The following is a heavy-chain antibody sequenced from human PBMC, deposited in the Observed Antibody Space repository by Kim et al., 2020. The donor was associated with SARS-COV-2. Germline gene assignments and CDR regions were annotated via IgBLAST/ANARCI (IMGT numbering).Heavy chain of an antibody. Sequence: YADSVKGRFTISRDNSTNTLYLQMTSLRAEDTAVYYCARDGGYSGYARFDYWGQGTLVTVSS. J-gene: IGHJ4*02. V-gene: IGHV3-33*01. CDR3: ARDGGYSGYARFDY. D-gene: IGHD5-12*01.